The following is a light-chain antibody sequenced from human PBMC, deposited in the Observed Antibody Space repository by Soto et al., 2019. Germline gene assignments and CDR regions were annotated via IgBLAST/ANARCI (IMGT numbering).Light chain of an antibody. V-gene: IGLV2-14*01. Sequence: SALTQPASVSGSPGQSITLSCTGTSSDVGGHNYVSWYQQHPGTAPKLMIYEVTNRPSGVSNRFSGSKSGNTASLTISGLQAEDEADYYCSSYTSSSHVVFGGGTKLTVL. CDR3: SSYTSSSHVV. CDR1: SSDVGGHNY. CDR2: EVT. J-gene: IGLJ2*01.